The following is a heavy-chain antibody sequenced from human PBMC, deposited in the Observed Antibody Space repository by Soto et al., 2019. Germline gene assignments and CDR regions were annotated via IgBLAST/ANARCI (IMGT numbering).Heavy chain of an antibody. CDR3: ASLDYYGSWLDP. CDR2: ISHSGAT. D-gene: IGHD1-26*01. V-gene: IGHV4-30-2*01. CDR1: GGSVTMSSFS. J-gene: IGHJ5*02. Sequence: LQLQESGSGLVQPSQTLSLTCALSGGSVTMSSFSWAWVRQPPGRGLQWIGYISHSGATSSDPTLKSRVTRSRDRAKNQSSLKLTSVTAAETAVYYCASLDYYGSWLDPWGQGTLVTVSS.